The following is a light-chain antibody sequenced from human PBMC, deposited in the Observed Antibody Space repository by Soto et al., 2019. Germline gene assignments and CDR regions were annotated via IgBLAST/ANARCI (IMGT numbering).Light chain of an antibody. CDR1: QSVSTN. Sequence: EIVMTQSPGTLSVSPGERATLSCRASQSVSTNLAWYQQKPGQAPRLLIYDASTRATGIPARLSGSGSGTEFTLTISSLQSEDFAVYYCQQYTNWRTFGQGTKVEIE. V-gene: IGKV3-15*01. CDR3: QQYTNWRT. J-gene: IGKJ1*01. CDR2: DAS.